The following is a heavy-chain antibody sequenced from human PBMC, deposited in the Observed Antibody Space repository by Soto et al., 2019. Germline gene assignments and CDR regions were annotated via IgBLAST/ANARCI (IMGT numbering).Heavy chain of an antibody. CDR2: IIPIFGTA. CDR3: ARDRGPSSGYYPYWFDP. J-gene: IGHJ5*02. V-gene: IGHV1-69*13. CDR1: GGTFSSYA. Sequence: SVKVSCKASGGTFSSYAISWVRQAPGQGLEWMGDIIPIFGTANYAQKFQGRVTITADESTSTAYMELSSLRSEDTAVYYCARDRGPSSGYYPYWFDPWGQGTLVTVSS. D-gene: IGHD3-22*01.